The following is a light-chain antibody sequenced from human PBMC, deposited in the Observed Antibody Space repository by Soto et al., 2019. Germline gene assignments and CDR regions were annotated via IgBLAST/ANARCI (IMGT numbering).Light chain of an antibody. V-gene: IGKV3-11*01. CDR3: QQRSNWPPAIT. J-gene: IGKJ5*01. Sequence: EVGLTQSPATLYLYPGERATLSCRASQSVSSYLAWYQQKPGQAPRLLIYDASNRATGIPARFSGSGSGTDFTLTISSLEPEDFAVYYCQQRSNWPPAITLGQGTRLESK. CDR1: QSVSSY. CDR2: DAS.